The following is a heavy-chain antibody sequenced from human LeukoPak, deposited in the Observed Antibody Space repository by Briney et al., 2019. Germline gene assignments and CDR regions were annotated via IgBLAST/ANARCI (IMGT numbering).Heavy chain of an antibody. CDR2: IYYSGST. V-gene: IGHV4-39*01. Sequence: PSETLSLACTVSGGSISSSSYYWGWIRQPPGKGLEWIGSIYYSGSTYYNPSRKIRVTISVDTSKNQFSLKLSSVTAADTAVYYCARLRSYYDILTGYTYYFDYWGQGTLVTVSS. J-gene: IGHJ4*02. CDR1: GGSISSSSYY. D-gene: IGHD3-9*01. CDR3: ARLRSYYDILTGYTYYFDY.